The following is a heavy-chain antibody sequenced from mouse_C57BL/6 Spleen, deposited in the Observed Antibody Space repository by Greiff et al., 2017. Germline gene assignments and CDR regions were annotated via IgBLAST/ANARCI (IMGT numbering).Heavy chain of an antibody. J-gene: IGHJ1*03. CDR2: IRNKANGYTT. Sequence: EVKVVESGGGLVQPGGSLSLSCAASGFTFTDYYMSWVRQPPGKALEWLGFIRNKANGYTTEYSASVKGRFTISRDNSQSILYLQMNALRAEDSATYYCARYRDYDYSWYFDVWGTGTTVTVSS. CDR3: ARYRDYDYSWYFDV. V-gene: IGHV7-3*01. D-gene: IGHD2-4*01. CDR1: GFTFTDYY.